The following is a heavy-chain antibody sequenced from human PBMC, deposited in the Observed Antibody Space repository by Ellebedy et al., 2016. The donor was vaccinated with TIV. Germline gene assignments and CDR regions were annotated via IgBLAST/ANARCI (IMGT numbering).Heavy chain of an antibody. V-gene: IGHV3-64D*06. CDR2: ISSDGGST. J-gene: IGHJ4*02. D-gene: IGHD3-10*01. CDR3: VKGQGYYGSGTYEALDY. Sequence: GGSLRLXFSASGFSFSSYAMHWVRQAPGKGLEYLSGISSDGGSTYYADSVKGRFTISRDNSKNTLYLQMSSLRVEDMAVYYCVKGQGYYGSGTYEALDYWGQGTLVTVSS. CDR1: GFSFSSYA.